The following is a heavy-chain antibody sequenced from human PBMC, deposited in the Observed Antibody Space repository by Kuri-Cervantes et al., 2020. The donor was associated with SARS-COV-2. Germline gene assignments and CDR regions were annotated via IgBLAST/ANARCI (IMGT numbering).Heavy chain of an antibody. CDR3: AIASPMTTVTNNWFDP. Sequence: ASVKVSCKASGYTFTSYDINWVRQATGQGLEWMGWMNPNSGNTGYAQKFQGRVTMTRNTSISTAYMELSSLRSEDTAVYYCAIASPMTTVTNNWFDPWGQGTLVTVSS. D-gene: IGHD4-11*01. CDR2: MNPNSGNT. V-gene: IGHV1-8*02. CDR1: GYTFTSYD. J-gene: IGHJ5*02.